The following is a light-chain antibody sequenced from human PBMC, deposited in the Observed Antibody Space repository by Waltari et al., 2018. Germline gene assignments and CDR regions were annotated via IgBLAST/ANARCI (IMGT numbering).Light chain of an antibody. Sequence: DIQMTQSPSSLSASVGDRVTITCRASQSINNYLNWYQQKPGEAPKFLMYAASILQSGVPSRCSGGGSGTDFTLTISRLQPEDFATYYYQQSYSYPFTFGPGTKVDIK. CDR2: AAS. CDR3: QQSYSYPFT. CDR1: QSINNY. V-gene: IGKV1-39*01. J-gene: IGKJ3*01.